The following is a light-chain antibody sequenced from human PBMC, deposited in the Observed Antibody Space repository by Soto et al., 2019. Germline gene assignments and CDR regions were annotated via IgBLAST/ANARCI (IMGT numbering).Light chain of an antibody. CDR1: QGISSY. J-gene: IGKJ4*01. V-gene: IGKV1-8*01. Sequence: AIRMTQSPSSLSASTGDRVTITCRASQGISSYLAWYQQKPGKAPKLLIYAASTLQSGVPSRFSGSGSGTDFTLIIFCLLSEDFATYYCQQYYSYPLTFGGGTKVDI. CDR2: AAS. CDR3: QQYYSYPLT.